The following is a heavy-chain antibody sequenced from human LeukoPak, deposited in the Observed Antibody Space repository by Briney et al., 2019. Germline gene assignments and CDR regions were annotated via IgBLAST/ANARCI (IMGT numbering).Heavy chain of an antibody. D-gene: IGHD4-17*01. Sequence: GASVKVSCKASGYTFTSYYMHWVRQAPGQGLEWMGIINPSGGSTSYAQKFQGRVTMTRDTSTSTVYMELSSLRSEDTAVYYCARALSRDYGDYRLGYWGQGTLVTVSS. J-gene: IGHJ4*02. CDR3: ARALSRDYGDYRLGY. CDR2: INPSGGST. CDR1: GYTFTSYY. V-gene: IGHV1-46*01.